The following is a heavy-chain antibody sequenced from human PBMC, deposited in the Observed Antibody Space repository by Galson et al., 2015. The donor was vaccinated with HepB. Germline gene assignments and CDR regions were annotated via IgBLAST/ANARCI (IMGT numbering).Heavy chain of an antibody. CDR2: INPSGGST. D-gene: IGHD3-22*01. Sequence: SVKVSCKASGYTFTSYYMHWVRQAPGQGLEWMGIINPSGGSTSYAQKFQGRVTMTRDTSTSTVYMELSSLRSEDTAVYYCARRGRGYYDSSGYYYFDYWGQGTLVTVSS. CDR1: GYTFTSYY. V-gene: IGHV1-46*01. CDR3: ARRGRGYYDSSGYYYFDY. J-gene: IGHJ4*02.